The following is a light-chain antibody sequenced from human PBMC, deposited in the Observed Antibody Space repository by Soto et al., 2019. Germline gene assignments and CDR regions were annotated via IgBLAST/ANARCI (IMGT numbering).Light chain of an antibody. CDR3: CSYASSGTPDV. CDR2: VVS. CDR1: SSDVGSYNL. V-gene: IGLV2-23*02. Sequence: QSVLTQPASVSGSPGQSITISCTGTSSDVGSYNLVSWYQHHPGKAPKLMIYVVSKRPSGVSNRFSGSKSGNTASLTISGLQAEDEADYYCCSYASSGTPDVFGTGTKLTVL. J-gene: IGLJ1*01.